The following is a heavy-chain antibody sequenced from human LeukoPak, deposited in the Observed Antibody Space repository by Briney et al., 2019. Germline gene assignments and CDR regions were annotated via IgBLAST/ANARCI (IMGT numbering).Heavy chain of an antibody. CDR1: GFTFSSYA. CDR3: ARDDRFGPVLDV. V-gene: IGHV3-48*01. J-gene: IGHJ6*02. Sequence: PGGSLRLSCAASGFTFSSYAMNWVRQAPGKGLEWLAYISGSSITIYHAESVKGRFTISRDNAKNSLYLQMDSLRAEDTAVYYCARDDRFGPVLDVWGQGTTVTVSS. CDR2: ISGSSITI. D-gene: IGHD3/OR15-3a*01.